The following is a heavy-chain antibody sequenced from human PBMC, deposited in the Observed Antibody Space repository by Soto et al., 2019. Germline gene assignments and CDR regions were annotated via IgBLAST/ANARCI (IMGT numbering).Heavy chain of an antibody. D-gene: IGHD3-16*01. CDR2: ISGSAGST. J-gene: IGHJ5*02. CDR3: AKARGTEYDWGVSFDP. Sequence: GGSLRLSCAASGFTFSNYAMTWVRQAPGRGLEWISDISGSAGSTSYADSVKGRFTISRDNSENTLYLHMSSLRADDTAIYYCAKARGTEYDWGVSFDPWGPGTLVTVSS. CDR1: GFTFSNYA. V-gene: IGHV3-23*01.